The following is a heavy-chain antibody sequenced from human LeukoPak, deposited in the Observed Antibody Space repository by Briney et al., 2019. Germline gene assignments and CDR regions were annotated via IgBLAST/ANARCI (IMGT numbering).Heavy chain of an antibody. CDR2: ITGSGDTT. CDR1: GFIFRNYA. CDR3: AKWGDYDILTGYYVSDF. J-gene: IGHJ4*02. Sequence: GASLRLSCAASGFIFRNYAMSWVRQAPGKGLEWVSAITGSGDTTYYADPVKGRFTISRDNSKNTPYVEMNTLRAEDTAVYYCAKWGDYDILTGYYVSDFWGQGTLVTVSS. V-gene: IGHV3-23*01. D-gene: IGHD3-9*01.